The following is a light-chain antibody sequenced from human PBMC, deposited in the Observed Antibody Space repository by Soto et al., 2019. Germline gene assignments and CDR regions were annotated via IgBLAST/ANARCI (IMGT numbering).Light chain of an antibody. J-gene: IGLJ2*01. CDR1: STDPATYDL. Sequence: QSVLTQPASVSGSPGQSITISCTGTSTDPATYDLVSWYQQHPGKAPQLIIYEVAKRPSGVSARFSGSQSGDTASLTISGLQAADEAYYYCWSRLFGGGTKVTVL. V-gene: IGLV2-23*02. CDR2: EVA. CDR3: WSRL.